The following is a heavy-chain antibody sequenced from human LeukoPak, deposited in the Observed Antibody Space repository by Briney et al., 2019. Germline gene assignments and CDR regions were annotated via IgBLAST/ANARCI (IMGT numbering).Heavy chain of an antibody. CDR2: IYYSGST. V-gene: IGHV4-59*12. J-gene: IGHJ3*02. Sequence: PSETLSLTCTVSGGSISSYYWSWIRQPPGKGLEWIGYIYYSGSTNYNPSLKSRVTISVDRSKNQFSLKLSSVTAADTAVYYCARDCSSTSCYGAFDIWGQGTMVTVSS. CDR1: GGSISSYY. D-gene: IGHD2-2*01. CDR3: ARDCSSTSCYGAFDI.